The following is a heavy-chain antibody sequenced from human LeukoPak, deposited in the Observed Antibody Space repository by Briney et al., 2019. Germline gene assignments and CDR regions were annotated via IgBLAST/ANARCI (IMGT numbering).Heavy chain of an antibody. CDR3: ARVLLIERFVECEDY. CDR2: ISGYNGNT. CDR1: GYTFSTYS. J-gene: IGHJ4*02. D-gene: IGHD3-3*01. V-gene: IGHV1-18*01. Sequence: ASVKVSCKTSGYTFSTYSISWVRQAPGHGLEWMGCISGYNGNTNYAQKFQGRLTMTTDTSTSTASMELRTLRSDDTAVYYCARVLLIERFVECEDYWGQGTLVTVSS.